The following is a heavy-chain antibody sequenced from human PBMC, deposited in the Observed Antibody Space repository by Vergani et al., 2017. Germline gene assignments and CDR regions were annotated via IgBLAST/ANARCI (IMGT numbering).Heavy chain of an antibody. J-gene: IGHJ6*03. Sequence: QVQLVQSGAEVKKPGASVKVSCKASGYTFTSYGISWVRQAPGQGLEWMGWISAYNGNTNYAQKPQGRVTMTTDTSTSTAYMELRSLRSDDTAVYYCARDGGVNDFWGGYRPSSYYYYLDVWGKGTTVTVSS. CDR3: ARDGGVNDFWGGYRPSSYYYYLDV. CDR2: ISAYNGNT. D-gene: IGHD3-3*01. V-gene: IGHV1-18*01. CDR1: GYTFTSYG.